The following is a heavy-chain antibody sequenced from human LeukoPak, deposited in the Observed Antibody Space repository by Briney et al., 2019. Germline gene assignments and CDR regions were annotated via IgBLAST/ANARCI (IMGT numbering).Heavy chain of an antibody. J-gene: IGHJ4*02. CDR1: GFIVSNNY. CDR3: ARGCYYERSGYCPFDY. Sequence: PGGSLRLSCAASGFIVSNNYMNWVRQAPGKGLEWVSIIYSGGGTYYADSVKGRFTISRDNSKNTLYLQMNSLRADDTAVYYCARGCYYERSGYCPFDYWGPATLVTVSS. V-gene: IGHV3-53*01. D-gene: IGHD3-22*01. CDR2: IYSGGGT.